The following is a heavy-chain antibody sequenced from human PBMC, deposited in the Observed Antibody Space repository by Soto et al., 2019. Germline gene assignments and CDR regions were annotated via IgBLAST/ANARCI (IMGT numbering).Heavy chain of an antibody. CDR2: ISSSSSYI. CDR3: ARYCSGGSCYLDYYGMDV. J-gene: IGHJ6*02. CDR1: GFTFSSYS. Sequence: PGGSLRLSCAASGFTFSSYSMNWVRQAPGKGLEWVSSISSSSSYIYYADSVKGRFTISRDNAKNSLHLQMNSLRAEDTAVYYCARYCSGGSCYLDYYGMDVWGQGTTVTVSS. V-gene: IGHV3-21*01. D-gene: IGHD2-15*01.